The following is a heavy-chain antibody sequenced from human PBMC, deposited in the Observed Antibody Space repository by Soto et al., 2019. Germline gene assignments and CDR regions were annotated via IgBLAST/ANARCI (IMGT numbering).Heavy chain of an antibody. CDR2: ISSYNGDT. V-gene: IGHV1-18*01. D-gene: IGHD5-12*01. Sequence: QVQLVQSGAEVKKPGASVKVSCKASGYTFTRSGISWVRQAPGQGPEWMGWISSYNGDTNYAQTFQGRVTMTTDTSTSTAYMELRSLRSYDTDVYYCAREGVAPYYYYGMDVWGQGTPVTVSS. CDR1: GYTFTRSG. CDR3: AREGVAPYYYYGMDV. J-gene: IGHJ6*02.